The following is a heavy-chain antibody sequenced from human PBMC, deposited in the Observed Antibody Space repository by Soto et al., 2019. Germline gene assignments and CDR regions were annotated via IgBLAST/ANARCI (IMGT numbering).Heavy chain of an antibody. CDR3: AKKNVVVRGDYGFM. Sequence: EVQLLESGGGWVQPGGSLRLSCTASGFTFDNFPMSWVRQAPGRGLEWVSTIVTSDYTKYADSVKGRFTISRDNSKNTLYLQMDSLRAEDTAVYYCAKKNVVVRGDYGFMWGQGTLVTVSS. D-gene: IGHD2-21*01. CDR1: GFTFDNFP. CDR2: IVTSDYT. J-gene: IGHJ4*02. V-gene: IGHV3-23*01.